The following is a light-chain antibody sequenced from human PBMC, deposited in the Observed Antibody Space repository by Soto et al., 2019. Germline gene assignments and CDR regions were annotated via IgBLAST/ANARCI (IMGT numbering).Light chain of an antibody. CDR3: QQYYQWGLS. J-gene: IGKJ4*01. Sequence: VMTQSPANLSVSPGEGVTLSCRASQNVATNLAWYQQKPGQAPRLLIYASSTRATGIPATFSGSGSGTQFSPTISSLQSEDSAVYYCQQYYQWGLSFGGGTKVEI. CDR1: QNVATN. V-gene: IGKV3D-15*01. CDR2: ASS.